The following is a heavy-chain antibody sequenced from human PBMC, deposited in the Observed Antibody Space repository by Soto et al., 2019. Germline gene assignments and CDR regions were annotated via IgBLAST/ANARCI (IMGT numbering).Heavy chain of an antibody. CDR3: ARGSTPVHSGYDQQQWLVRYYYGMDV. CDR2: ISSSSSSI. CDR1: GFTFSSYS. V-gene: IGHV3-48*01. Sequence: GGSLRLSCAASGFTFSSYSMNWVRQAPGKGLECISFISSSSSSIIYADSVKGRFTISRDNGKNSLYLQMNSLRVEDTAVYYCARGSTPVHSGYDQQQWLVRYYYGMDVWGQGTTVTVSS. J-gene: IGHJ6*02. D-gene: IGHD6-19*01.